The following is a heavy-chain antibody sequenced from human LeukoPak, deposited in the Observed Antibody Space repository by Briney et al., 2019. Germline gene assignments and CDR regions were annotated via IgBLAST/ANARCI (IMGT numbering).Heavy chain of an antibody. V-gene: IGHV4-34*01. CDR1: GGSFSGYY. Sequence: SETLSLTCAVYGGSFSGYYWSWIRQPPGKGLEWIGEINHSGSTNYNPSLKSRVTISVDTSKNQFSLKLSSVTAADTAVYYCARTCPKYYYYYGMDVWSQGTTVTVSS. CDR3: ARTCPKYYYYYGMDV. J-gene: IGHJ6*02. CDR2: INHSGST.